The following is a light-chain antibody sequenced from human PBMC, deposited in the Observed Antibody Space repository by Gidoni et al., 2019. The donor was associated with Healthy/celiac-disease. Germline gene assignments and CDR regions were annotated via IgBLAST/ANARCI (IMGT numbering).Light chain of an antibody. V-gene: IGKV3-15*01. J-gene: IGKJ1*01. CDR3: QQYNNWPQT. CDR1: QSVSSN. CDR2: GAS. Sequence: EIVMTQSPATLSVSPGERATLSCRASQSVSSNLAWYQQKPGQAPRLPIYGASTRATGIPARFSGSGSGTECTLTISSLQSEDFAVYYCQQYNNWPQTFGQGTKVEIK.